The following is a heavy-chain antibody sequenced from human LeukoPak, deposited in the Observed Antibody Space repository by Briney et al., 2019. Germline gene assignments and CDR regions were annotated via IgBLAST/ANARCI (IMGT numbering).Heavy chain of an antibody. J-gene: IGHJ6*04. CDR1: GYTFTNYV. V-gene: IGHV1-3*01. CDR2: SNGGNGNT. Sequence: ASVKISCKASGYTFTNYVMHWVRQAPGQRLEWMGWSNGGNGNTKYSQKFQGRVTLTRDTSASTAYMELSSLRSEDTAVYYCARDPLFCSGGSCIPDYYGLDVWGKGTTVTVSS. D-gene: IGHD2-15*01. CDR3: ARDPLFCSGGSCIPDYYGLDV.